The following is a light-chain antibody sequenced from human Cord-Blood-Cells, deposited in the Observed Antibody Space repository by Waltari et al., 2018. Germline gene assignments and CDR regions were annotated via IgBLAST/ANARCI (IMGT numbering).Light chain of an antibody. CDR2: WAA. CDR3: QQYYSTPYT. CDR1: QSVLYSSNSKND. J-gene: IGKJ2*01. V-gene: IGKV4-1*01. Sequence: DIVMTQSPDSLAVSLGERATINCKSSQSVLYSSNSKNDLAWYQQKQGQPPKLLIHWAATRESGVPDRFSGSGSGTDFTLTISSLQAEDVAVYYCQQYYSTPYTFGQGTKLEIK.